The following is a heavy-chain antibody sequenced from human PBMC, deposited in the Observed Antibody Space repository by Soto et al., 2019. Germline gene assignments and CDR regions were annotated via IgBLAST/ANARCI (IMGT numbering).Heavy chain of an antibody. J-gene: IGHJ6*02. CDR3: ARVSSSIVVVPDYGMDV. Sequence: QVQLVQPGVEVKKPGASVKVSCKASGYTFISHGISWVRQAPGQGLEWMGWISGKNGNTNYAQKLQGRVTLTTATSTSTAYMELRSLRSDDTAVYYCARVSSSIVVVPDYGMDVWGQGTTVTVSS. CDR2: ISGKNGNT. V-gene: IGHV1-18*04. D-gene: IGHD2-15*01. CDR1: GYTFISHG.